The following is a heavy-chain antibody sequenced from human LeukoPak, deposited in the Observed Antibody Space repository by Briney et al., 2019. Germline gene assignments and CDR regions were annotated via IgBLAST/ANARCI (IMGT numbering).Heavy chain of an antibody. CDR3: ATGSKSRYFDGLLTARGYFDY. CDR1: GYTFTDYY. J-gene: IGHJ4*02. V-gene: IGHV1-69-2*01. Sequence: ASVKISCKVSGYTFTDYYMHWVQQAPGKGLAWMGLVDPEDVETIYAEKFQGRHSLTSGTSTDAAYMELSSLRSEDTAVYYCATGSKSRYFDGLLTARGYFDYWGQGTLVTVSS. D-gene: IGHD3-9*01. CDR2: VDPEDVET.